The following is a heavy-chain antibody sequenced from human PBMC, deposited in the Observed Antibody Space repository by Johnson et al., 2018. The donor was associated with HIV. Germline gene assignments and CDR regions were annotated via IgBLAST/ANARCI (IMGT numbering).Heavy chain of an antibody. CDR1: EFTFSYYW. Sequence: VQLVESGGGLIQPGGSLTLSCEGSEFTFSYYWMHWVRQAPGKGPVWVSHIHNDGRRTTYADSVKGRFTISRDNAKNRVYLQMDNLRVEETAVYYCARGDRGGFDLWGQGTMVTVSS. D-gene: IGHD1-14*01. V-gene: IGHV3-74*02. CDR2: IHNDGRRT. CDR3: ARGDRGGFDL. J-gene: IGHJ3*01.